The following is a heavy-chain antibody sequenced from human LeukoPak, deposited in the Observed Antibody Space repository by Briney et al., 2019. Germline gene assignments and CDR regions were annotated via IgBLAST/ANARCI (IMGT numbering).Heavy chain of an antibody. CDR2: IFPSGGET. CDR3: AKGGLVHPLHI. V-gene: IGHV3-23*01. CDR1: GFTFSTFA. J-gene: IGHJ3*02. D-gene: IGHD3/OR15-3a*01. Sequence: GGSLRLSCAASGFTFSTFAMIWVRQPPGKGLEWVSSIFPSGGETHYADSVRGRFTISRDNSKSTLSLQMNSLRAEDTAIYYCAKGGLVHPLHIWGQGTMVTVSS.